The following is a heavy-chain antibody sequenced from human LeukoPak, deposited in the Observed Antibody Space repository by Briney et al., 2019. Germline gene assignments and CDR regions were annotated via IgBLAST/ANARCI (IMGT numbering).Heavy chain of an antibody. V-gene: IGHV1-2*02. D-gene: IGHD1-14*01. J-gene: IGHJ4*02. CDR1: GYTFTGYY. Sequence: GASVKVSCKASGYTFTGYYMHWVRQAPGQGLEWMGWINPNSGGTNYAQKFQGRVTMTRDTSISTASMEPSRLRSDDTAVYYCARDRDHVPCYYWGQGTLVTVSS. CDR3: ARDRDHVPCYY. CDR2: INPNSGGT.